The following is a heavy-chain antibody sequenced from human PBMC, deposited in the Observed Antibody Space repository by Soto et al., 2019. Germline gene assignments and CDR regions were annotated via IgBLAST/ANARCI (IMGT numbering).Heavy chain of an antibody. CDR1: GFTFSSYG. CDR2: ISYDGSNK. CDR3: AKSTEEYGFWSGYRAEYFQH. V-gene: IGHV3-30*18. Sequence: QVQLVESGGGVVQPGRSLRLSCAASGFTFSSYGMHWVRQAPGKGLEWVAVISYDGSNKYYADSVKGRFTISRDNSKNTLYVQMNSLRAEDTAVYYCAKSTEEYGFWSGYRAEYFQHWCQGTLVTVSS. D-gene: IGHD3-3*01. J-gene: IGHJ1*01.